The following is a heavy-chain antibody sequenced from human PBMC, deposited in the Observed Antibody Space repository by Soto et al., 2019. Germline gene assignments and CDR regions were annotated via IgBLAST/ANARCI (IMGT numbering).Heavy chain of an antibody. D-gene: IGHD3-3*01. CDR1: GYSFTSYW. CDR2: IYPGDSDT. Sequence: GESLKISCKGSGYSFTSYWIGWVRQMPGKGLEWMGIIYPGDSDTRYSPSFQGQVTISADKSISTAYLQWSSLKASETAMYYCARHPSLGDYDFWSGYIVEFDYWGQGTLVTVSS. CDR3: ARHPSLGDYDFWSGYIVEFDY. J-gene: IGHJ4*02. V-gene: IGHV5-51*01.